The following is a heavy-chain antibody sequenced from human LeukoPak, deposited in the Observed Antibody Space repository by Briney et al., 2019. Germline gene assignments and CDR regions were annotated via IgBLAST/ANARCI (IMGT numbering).Heavy chain of an antibody. Sequence: GESLKISCKGSGYSFTSYWIGWVRQMPGKGLEWMGIIYPGDSDTRYSPSFQGQVTISADKSISTAYLQWSSLKASDTAMHYCARRLGYYDSSGYVCCGRIDYWGQGTLVTVSS. CDR3: ARRLGYYDSSGYVCCGRIDY. CDR1: GYSFTSYW. CDR2: IYPGDSDT. D-gene: IGHD3-22*01. V-gene: IGHV5-51*01. J-gene: IGHJ4*02.